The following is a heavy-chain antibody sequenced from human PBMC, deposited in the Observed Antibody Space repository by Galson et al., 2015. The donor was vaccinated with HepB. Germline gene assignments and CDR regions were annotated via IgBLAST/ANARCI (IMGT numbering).Heavy chain of an antibody. CDR3: ARHGVNYGDYVWYSDV. CDR2: ISFDGRDA. J-gene: IGHJ2*01. V-gene: IGHV3-30*04. CDR1: GFSFSGYA. Sequence: SLRLSCAASGFSFSGYAMHWVRQAPGRGLEWLTFISFDGRDAYYADSVKGRFTVSRDNSQNMLYLQMDNLRIEDSAVYFCARHGVNYGDYVWYSDVWGRGTQVTVSS. D-gene: IGHD4-17*01.